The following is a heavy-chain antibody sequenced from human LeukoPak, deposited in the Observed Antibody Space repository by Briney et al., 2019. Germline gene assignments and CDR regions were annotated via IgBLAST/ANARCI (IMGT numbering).Heavy chain of an antibody. CDR3: ASRAGVGYYGMDV. D-gene: IGHD3-10*01. CDR1: GGSFSGYY. Sequence: PSETLSLTCAVYGGSFSGYYWSWIRQPPGKGLEWIGEINHSGSTNYNPSLKSRVTISVDTSKNQFSLKLSSVTAADTAVYYCASRAGVGYYGMDVWGQGTTVTVSS. V-gene: IGHV4-34*01. CDR2: INHSGST. J-gene: IGHJ6*02.